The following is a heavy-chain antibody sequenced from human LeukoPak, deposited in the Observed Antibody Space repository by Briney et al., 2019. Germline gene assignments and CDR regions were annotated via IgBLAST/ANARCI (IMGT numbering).Heavy chain of an antibody. CDR3: ARQGSPGAVAGKVFDY. CDR2: IYYSGST. V-gene: IGHV4-59*08. D-gene: IGHD6-19*01. J-gene: IGHJ4*02. Sequence: PSETLSLTCTVSGGSISSYYWSWIRQPPGKGLGWIGYIYYSGSTNYNPSLKSRVTISVDTSKNQFSLKLSSVTAADTAVYYCARQGSPGAVAGKVFDYWGQGTLVTVSS. CDR1: GGSISSYY.